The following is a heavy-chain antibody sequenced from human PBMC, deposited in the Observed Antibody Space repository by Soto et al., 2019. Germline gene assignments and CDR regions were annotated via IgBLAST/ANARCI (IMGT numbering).Heavy chain of an antibody. CDR1: GFTFSSYC. CDR2: ISYDGSNK. J-gene: IGHJ4*02. Sequence: VGSLILSCAASGFTFSSYCMHWVRQAPGKGLEWVAVISYDGSNKYYADSVKGRFTISRDNSKNTLYLQMNSLRAEDTAVYYCAKEIVVVPAAMVGLDYWGQGTLVTVSS. CDR3: AKEIVVVPAAMVGLDY. V-gene: IGHV3-30*18. D-gene: IGHD2-2*01.